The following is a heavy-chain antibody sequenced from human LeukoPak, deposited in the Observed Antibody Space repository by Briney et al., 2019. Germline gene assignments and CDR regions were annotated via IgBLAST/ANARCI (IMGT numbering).Heavy chain of an antibody. J-gene: IGHJ4*02. Sequence: SETLSLTRTVSGGSISSGSYYWSWIRQPAGKGLEWIGRIYTSGSTNYNPSLKSRVTISVDTSKNQFSLKLSSVTAADTAVYYCARDYGGGGGFDYWGQGTLVTVSS. CDR2: IYTSGST. CDR1: GGSISSGSYY. V-gene: IGHV4-61*02. D-gene: IGHD4-23*01. CDR3: ARDYGGGGGFDY.